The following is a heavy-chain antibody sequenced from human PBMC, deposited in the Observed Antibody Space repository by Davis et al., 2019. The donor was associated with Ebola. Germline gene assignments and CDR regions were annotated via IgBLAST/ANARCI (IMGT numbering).Heavy chain of an antibody. CDR1: GDSISDGYY. Sequence: PSETLSLTCTVSGDSISDGYYWGWIRQPPGWGLEWIGSIYHRGKTYYYPSLKSRVTISVDTSKNEVSLKLSSVTAAETAIYYCMRRISNSAAFDIWGQGTMVTVSS. CDR3: MRRISNSAAFDI. V-gene: IGHV4-38-2*02. J-gene: IGHJ3*02. D-gene: IGHD1-1*01. CDR2: IYHRGKT.